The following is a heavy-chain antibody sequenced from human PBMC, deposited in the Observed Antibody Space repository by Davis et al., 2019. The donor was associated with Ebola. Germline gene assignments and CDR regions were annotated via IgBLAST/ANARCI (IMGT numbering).Heavy chain of an antibody. V-gene: IGHV1-69*06. CDR1: GGTFSSYA. CDR3: ASSRYYDSSLFDY. D-gene: IGHD3-22*01. Sequence: SVKVSCKASGGTFSSYAINWVRQAPGQGLEWLGAVIPIFDPPNYAQKFQGRLTISADRSTSTAYMELSGLRSEDTAVYYCASSRYYDSSLFDYWGQGTLVTVSS. J-gene: IGHJ4*02. CDR2: VIPIFDPP.